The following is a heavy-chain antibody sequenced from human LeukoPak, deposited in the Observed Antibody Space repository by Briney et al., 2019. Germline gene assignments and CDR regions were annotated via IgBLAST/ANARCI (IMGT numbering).Heavy chain of an antibody. CDR1: GFPFNNFA. CDR2: ISSSSSYI. J-gene: IGHJ3*02. D-gene: IGHD1-26*01. V-gene: IGHV3-21*01. Sequence: GGSLRLSCAASGFPFNNFAMSWVRQAPGKGLEWVSSISSSSSYIYYADSVKGRFTISRDNAKNSLYLQMNSLRAEDTAVYYCARRSSGSYQTDAFDIWGQGTMVTVSS. CDR3: ARRSSGSYQTDAFDI.